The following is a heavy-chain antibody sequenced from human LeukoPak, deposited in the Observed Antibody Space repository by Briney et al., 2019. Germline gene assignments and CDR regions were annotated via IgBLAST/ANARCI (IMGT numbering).Heavy chain of an antibody. CDR1: GGSFSGYY. CDR2: INHSGST. CDR3: AIFPAARVYDFWSGYYLESRL. V-gene: IGHV4-34*01. J-gene: IGHJ4*02. D-gene: IGHD3-3*01. Sequence: PSETLSLTCAVYGGSFSGYYWSWIRQPPGKGLEWIGEINHSGSTNYNPSLKSRVTISVDTSKNQFSLKLSSVTAADTAVYYCAIFPAARVYDFWSGYYLESRLWGQGTLVTVSS.